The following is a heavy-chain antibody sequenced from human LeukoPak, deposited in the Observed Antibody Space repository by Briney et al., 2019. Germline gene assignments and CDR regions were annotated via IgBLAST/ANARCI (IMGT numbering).Heavy chain of an antibody. V-gene: IGHV5-51*01. CDR3: ARRYCSGGSCYHGMDV. Sequence: GESLKISCKGSGYSFTSYWIGWVRQMPGKGLEWMGIIYPGDSDTRYSPSFQGQVTISADKSISTAYLQWSSLKASDTAMYYCARRYCSGGSCYHGMDVWGQGTTVTVPS. CDR2: IYPGDSDT. CDR1: GYSFTSYW. J-gene: IGHJ6*02. D-gene: IGHD2-15*01.